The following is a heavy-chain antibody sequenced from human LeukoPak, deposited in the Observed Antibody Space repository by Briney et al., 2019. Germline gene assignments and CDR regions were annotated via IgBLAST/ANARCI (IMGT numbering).Heavy chain of an antibody. J-gene: IGHJ4*02. CDR1: GLTFSSYA. V-gene: IGHV3-23*01. Sequence: GGSLRLSCAASGLTFSSYAMSWVRQAPGKGQEWVSAISGSGGSTYYADSVKGRFTISRDNSKNTLYLQMNSLRAEDTAVYYCAKDQDYYYGSGNPWGYWGQGTLVTVSS. CDR3: AKDQDYYYGSGNPWGY. D-gene: IGHD3-10*01. CDR2: ISGSGGST.